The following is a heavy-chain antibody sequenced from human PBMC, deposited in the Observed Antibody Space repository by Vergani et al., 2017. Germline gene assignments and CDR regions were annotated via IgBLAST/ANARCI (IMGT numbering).Heavy chain of an antibody. V-gene: IGHV1-2*02. CDR3: AREKRQQLPKWEVYYYYYYMDV. CDR2: INPNSGGT. D-gene: IGHD6-13*01. Sequence: QVQLVQSGAEVKKPGASVKVSCKASGYTFTGYYMHWVRQAPGQGLEWMGGINPNSGGTNYAQKFQGRVTMTRDTSISTAYMELSRLRSDDTAVYYCAREKRQQLPKWEVYYYYYYMDVWGKGTTVTVSS. CDR1: GYTFTGYY. J-gene: IGHJ6*03.